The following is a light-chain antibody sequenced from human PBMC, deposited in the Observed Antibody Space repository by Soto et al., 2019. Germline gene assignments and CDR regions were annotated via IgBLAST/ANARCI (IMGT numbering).Light chain of an antibody. J-gene: IGKJ4*01. CDR1: QGVGST. CDR3: QHYKTWPLA. V-gene: IGKV3-15*01. CDR2: DAY. Sequence: EIIMTQSPATLSVSPGERVTLSCRASQGVGSTLAWYRQQPGQAPRLLIYDAYIRASGVPARFSGSGSGTEFTLTISGLPSEDFAVYFCQHYKTWPLAFGGGTKVEIK.